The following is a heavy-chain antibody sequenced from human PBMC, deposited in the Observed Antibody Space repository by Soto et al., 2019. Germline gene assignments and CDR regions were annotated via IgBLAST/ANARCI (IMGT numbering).Heavy chain of an antibody. CDR3: ARQRFGPLHGLVDV. J-gene: IGHJ6*02. CDR1: GGSISSYY. D-gene: IGHD3-10*01. Sequence: QVQLQESGPGLVKPSETLSLSCTVSGGSISSYYWSWFRQSPGKRMEWIGYVHHSWGSSYNPSLHRRVAISLDTSKSQFSLKVTSVTATDTAVYYCARQRFGPLHGLVDVWGQGTTVTVSS. CDR2: VHHSWGS. V-gene: IGHV4-59*08.